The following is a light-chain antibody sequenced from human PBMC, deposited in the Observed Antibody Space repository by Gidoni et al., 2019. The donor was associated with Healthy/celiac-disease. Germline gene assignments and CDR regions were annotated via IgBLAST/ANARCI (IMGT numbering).Light chain of an antibody. CDR3: QKYNSALWT. V-gene: IGKV1-27*01. CDR2: AAS. Sequence: DIQMTPSPSSLSASVGDRVTITCRASQGISNYLAWYQQKPGKVPKLLIYAASTLQSGVPSRFSGSGSGTDFTLTISSLQPEDVATYYCQKYNSALWTFXXXTKVEIK. CDR1: QGISNY. J-gene: IGKJ1*01.